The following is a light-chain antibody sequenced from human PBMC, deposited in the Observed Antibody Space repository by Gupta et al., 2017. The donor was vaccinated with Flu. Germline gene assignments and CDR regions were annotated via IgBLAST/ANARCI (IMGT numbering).Light chain of an antibody. Sequence: QAVVTPEPSLTVSPGGTVTLTCGPSTGAGTSGHYPYWFQQKPGQAHRTLIYDTSNKHSWTPARFSGSLLGGKAALTLSGAQPEDEAEYYCLLSYSGARVFGGGTKLTVL. CDR1: TGAGTSGHY. CDR2: DTS. CDR3: LLSYSGARV. J-gene: IGLJ3*02. V-gene: IGLV7-46*01.